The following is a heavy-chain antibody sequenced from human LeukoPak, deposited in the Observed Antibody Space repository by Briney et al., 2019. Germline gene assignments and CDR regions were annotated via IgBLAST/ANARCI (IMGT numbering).Heavy chain of an antibody. CDR1: GFTISSYW. D-gene: IGHD1-26*01. V-gene: IGHV3-7*01. J-gene: IGHJ4*02. Sequence: GGSLRLSCAASGFTISSYWMSWVRQAPGKGLEWVANIKQDGSEKYYVDSVKGRFTISRDNAKNSLYLQMNGLRAEDTAVYYCAGQGGSFFSFSTFFDYWGQGTLVTVSS. CDR2: IKQDGSEK. CDR3: AGQGGSFFSFSTFFDY.